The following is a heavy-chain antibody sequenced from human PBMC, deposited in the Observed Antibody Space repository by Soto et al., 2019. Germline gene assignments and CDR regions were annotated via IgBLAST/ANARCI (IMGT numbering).Heavy chain of an antibody. Sequence: QVQLVQSGAEVKKPGASVKVSCKASGYTFATYAIHWVRQAPGQRLEWMDWINTGNGYTEYSQNFRGRVTITRDTSASTAYMELSKLRYEDTAMYYCTGVKRKFLSPDYYSSDMDVWGQETTVTVAS. J-gene: IGHJ6*02. D-gene: IGHD3-3*01. CDR1: GYTFATYA. CDR2: INTGNGYT. V-gene: IGHV1-3*04. CDR3: TGVKRKFLSPDYYSSDMDV.